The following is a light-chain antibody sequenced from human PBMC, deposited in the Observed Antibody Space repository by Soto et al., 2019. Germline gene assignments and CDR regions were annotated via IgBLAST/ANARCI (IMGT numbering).Light chain of an antibody. V-gene: IGKV1-39*01. J-gene: IGKJ3*01. CDR2: AVS. CDR1: QTVIRY. Sequence: IQMTQFPSSLSASVGDRVTITCRAGQTVIRYLNWYQQKPGRAPNLLIYAVSNLQSGVPSRFSGSGSGTEFTLTISDLQPEDVATYYCQHSYSTLFTFGPGTKVEIK. CDR3: QHSYSTLFT.